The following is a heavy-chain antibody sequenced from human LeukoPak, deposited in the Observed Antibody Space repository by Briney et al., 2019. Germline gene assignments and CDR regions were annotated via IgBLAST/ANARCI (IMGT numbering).Heavy chain of an antibody. CDR3: AKDKRELSVYYFDY. Sequence: GGSLRLSCAASGFTFSSYAMSWARQAPGKGLEWVSAISGSGGSTYYADSVKGRFTISRDNSKNTLYLQMNSLRAEDTAVYYCAKDKRELSVYYFDYWGQGTLVTVSS. V-gene: IGHV3-23*01. J-gene: IGHJ4*02. CDR2: ISGSGGST. CDR1: GFTFSSYA. D-gene: IGHD1-26*01.